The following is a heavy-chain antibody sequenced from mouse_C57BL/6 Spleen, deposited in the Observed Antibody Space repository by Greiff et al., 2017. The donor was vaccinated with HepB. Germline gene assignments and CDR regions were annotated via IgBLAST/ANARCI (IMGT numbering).Heavy chain of an antibody. D-gene: IGHD3-2*02. CDR3: APTAQVP. Sequence: QVQLQQPGAELVKPGASVKLSCKASGYTFTSYWMQWVKQRPGQGLEWIGEIDPSDSYTNYNQKFKGKATLTVDTSSSTAYMQLSSLTSEDSAVYCCAPTAQVPWGQGTSVTVSS. CDR2: IDPSDSYT. V-gene: IGHV1-50*01. J-gene: IGHJ4*01. CDR1: GYTFTSYW.